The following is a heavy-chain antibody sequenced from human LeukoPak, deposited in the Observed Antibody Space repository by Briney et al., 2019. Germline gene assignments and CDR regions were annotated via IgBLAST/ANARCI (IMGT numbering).Heavy chain of an antibody. CDR1: GFTFDDYA. CDR2: ISWNSGSI. D-gene: IGHD6-13*01. CDR3: AKDIGVAAAAFDAFDI. V-gene: IGHV3-9*01. Sequence: GVSLRLSCAASGFTFDDYAMHWVRQAPGKGLEWVSGISWNSGSIGYADSVKGRFTISRDNAKNSLYLQMNSLRAEDTALYYCAKDIGVAAAAFDAFDIWGQGTMVTVSS. J-gene: IGHJ3*02.